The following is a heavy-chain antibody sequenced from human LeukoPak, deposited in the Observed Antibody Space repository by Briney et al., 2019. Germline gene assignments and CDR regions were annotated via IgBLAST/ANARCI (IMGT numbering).Heavy chain of an antibody. V-gene: IGHV3-23*01. CDR1: GFTVSSNY. D-gene: IGHD2-15*01. CDR3: AKDLPLGYWPRTPLVLNYFDP. CDR2: ISASGGST. J-gene: IGHJ5*02. Sequence: GGSLRLSCAASGFTVSSNYMSWVRQAPGKGLEWVSLISASGGSTYYADSMQGRFTVSRDNSKNTLYLQIDSLRAEDTAVYYCAKDLPLGYWPRTPLVLNYFDPWGQGTLVTVSS.